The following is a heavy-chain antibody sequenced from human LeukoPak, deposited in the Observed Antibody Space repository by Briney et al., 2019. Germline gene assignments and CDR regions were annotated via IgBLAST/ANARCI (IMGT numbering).Heavy chain of an antibody. D-gene: IGHD3-9*01. V-gene: IGHV3-30-3*01. Sequence: PGGSLRLSCAASGFTFSSYAMHWVRQAPGKGLEWVAVISYDGSNKYYADSVKGRFTISRDNSKNTLYLQMNSLRAEDTAVYYCAKDAGGVHYDILTGYLFSPWYFDLWGRGTLVTVSS. CDR2: ISYDGSNK. J-gene: IGHJ2*01. CDR1: GFTFSSYA. CDR3: AKDAGGVHYDILTGYLFSPWYFDL.